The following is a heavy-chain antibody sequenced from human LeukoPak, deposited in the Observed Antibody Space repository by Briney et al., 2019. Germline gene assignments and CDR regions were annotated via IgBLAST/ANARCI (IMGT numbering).Heavy chain of an antibody. CDR2: IYHSGST. V-gene: IGHV4-38-2*02. Sequence: SETLSLTCTVSGYSISSGYYWGWIRQPPGKGLEWIGSIYHSGSTYYNPSLKSRVTISVDTSKNQFSLKLSSVTAADTAVYYCARDNVLSSSEKADYYYYMDVWGKGTTVTVSS. J-gene: IGHJ6*03. CDR3: ARDNVLSSSEKADYYYYMDV. D-gene: IGHD6-6*01. CDR1: GYSISSGYY.